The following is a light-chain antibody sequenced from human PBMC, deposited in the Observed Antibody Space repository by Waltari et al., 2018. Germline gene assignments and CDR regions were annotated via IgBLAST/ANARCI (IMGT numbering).Light chain of an antibody. Sequence: ATPSSRASQNISKYFIWYQQRPGHDPRLLNYAASTRATCIPHRFSGSGFGTDFTLTIIRLEPEDFAMYYCQNHERLPATFSQGTKVEIK. CDR1: QNISKY. J-gene: IGKJ1*01. V-gene: IGKV3-11*01. CDR2: AAS. CDR3: QNHERLPAT.